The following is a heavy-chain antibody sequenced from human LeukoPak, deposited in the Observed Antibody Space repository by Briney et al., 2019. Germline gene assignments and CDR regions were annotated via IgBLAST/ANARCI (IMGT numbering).Heavy chain of an antibody. Sequence: GGSLRLSCAASGFTFTSYSMNWVRQAPGKGLEWVSITRSSNVHIYYADSVKGRFTISRDKAKKSLYLQMNSLRAEDTAVYYCARGEGPSALDYWGQGTLVTVSS. J-gene: IGHJ4*02. CDR1: GFTFTSYS. CDR3: ARGEGPSALDY. V-gene: IGHV3-21*01. CDR2: TRSSNVHI.